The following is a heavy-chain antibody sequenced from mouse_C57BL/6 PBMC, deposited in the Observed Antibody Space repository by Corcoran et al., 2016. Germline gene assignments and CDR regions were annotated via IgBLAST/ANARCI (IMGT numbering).Heavy chain of an antibody. V-gene: IGHV1-80*01. Sequence: QVQLQQSGAELVKPGASVKISCKASGYTFSSYWMNWVKQRPGKGLEWIGQIYPGDGDTNYNGKFKGKATLTADKSSSTAYMQLSSLTSEDSAVYFCARRDYGSSYCWYFDVWGTGTTVTVSS. CDR3: ARRDYGSSYCWYFDV. CDR1: GYTFSSYW. CDR2: IYPGDGDT. D-gene: IGHD1-1*01. J-gene: IGHJ1*03.